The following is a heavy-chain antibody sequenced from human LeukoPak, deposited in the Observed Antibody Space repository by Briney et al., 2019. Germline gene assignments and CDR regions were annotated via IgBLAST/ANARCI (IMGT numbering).Heavy chain of an antibody. CDR3: AADFSGLLDWELLFQFDY. D-gene: IGHD1-26*01. V-gene: IGHV1-58*02. Sequence: SVKVSCKASGFTFTSSAMQWVRQAPGQRLEWIGWIVVSSGNTNYAQKFQERVTITRDMSTSTAYMELSSLRSEDTAVYYCAADFSGLLDWELLFQFDYWGQGTLVTVSS. CDR2: IVVSSGNT. J-gene: IGHJ4*02. CDR1: GFTFTSSA.